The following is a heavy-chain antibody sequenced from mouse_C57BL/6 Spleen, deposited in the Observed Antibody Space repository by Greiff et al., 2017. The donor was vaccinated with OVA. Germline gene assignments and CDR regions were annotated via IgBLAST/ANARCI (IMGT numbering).Heavy chain of an antibody. CDR3: ARRDGYYGYFDV. D-gene: IGHD2-3*01. V-gene: IGHV5-6*01. Sequence: VQLKESGGDLVKPGGSLKLSCAATGFTFSSYGMSWVRQTPDKRLEWVATISSGGSYTYYPDSVKGRFTIYRDNAKNTLYLQMSSLKSEDTAMYYCARRDGYYGYFDVWGTGTTVTVSS. CDR2: ISSGGSYT. CDR1: GFTFSSYG. J-gene: IGHJ1*03.